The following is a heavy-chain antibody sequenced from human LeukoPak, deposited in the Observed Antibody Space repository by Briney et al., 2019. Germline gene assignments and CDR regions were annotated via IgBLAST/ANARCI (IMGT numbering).Heavy chain of an antibody. CDR3: ARDRRRELLHAFDI. D-gene: IGHD1-26*01. Sequence: KPSETLSFTCTVSGGTISRNYWSWIRQPPGKGLEWVAYIDYIGSTNYSPSLKSRLTISMDASKNQFSLNLSSVTAADTAVYYCARDRRRELLHAFDIWGPGTMVTVSS. J-gene: IGHJ3*02. CDR2: IDYIGST. CDR1: GGTISRNY. V-gene: IGHV4-59*01.